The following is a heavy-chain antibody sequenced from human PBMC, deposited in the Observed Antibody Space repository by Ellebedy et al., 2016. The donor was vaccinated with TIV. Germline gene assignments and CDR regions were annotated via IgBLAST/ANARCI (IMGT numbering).Heavy chain of an antibody. D-gene: IGHD2-15*01. CDR2: IYHSGST. CDR3: ARDPIVSHAFDI. Sequence: SETLSLXXTVSGYSISSGYYWGWIRQPPGKGLEWIGSIYHSGSTYYNPSLKSRVTISVDTSKNQFSLKLSSVTAADTAVYYCARDPIVSHAFDIWGQGTMVTVSS. J-gene: IGHJ3*02. V-gene: IGHV4-38-2*02. CDR1: GYSISSGYY.